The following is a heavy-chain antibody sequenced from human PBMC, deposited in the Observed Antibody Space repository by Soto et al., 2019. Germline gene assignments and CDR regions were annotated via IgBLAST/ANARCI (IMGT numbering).Heavy chain of an antibody. CDR3: ARTGNDIVVVVAAPGTFDI. Sequence: EVQLVESGGGLVKPGGSLRLSCAASGFTFSSYSMNWVRQAPGKGLEWVSSISSSSGYIYYADSVKGRFTISRDNDKNSLYLQMNSLRAEGTAVYYCARTGNDIVVVVAAPGTFDIWGQGTMVTVSS. CDR2: ISSSSGYI. CDR1: GFTFSSYS. V-gene: IGHV3-21*01. J-gene: IGHJ3*02. D-gene: IGHD2-15*01.